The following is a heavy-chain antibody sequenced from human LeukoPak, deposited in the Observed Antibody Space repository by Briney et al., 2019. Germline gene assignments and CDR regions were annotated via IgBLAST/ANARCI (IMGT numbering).Heavy chain of an antibody. J-gene: IGHJ3*02. CDR2: INPNSGGT. Sequence: ASVKVSCKASGYTFTGYYMHWVRQAPGQGLEWMGWINPNSGGTNYAQKFQGRVTMTRDMSTSTVYMELSSLRSEDTAVYYCARDPYSSGWYGAFDIWGQGTMVTVSS. D-gene: IGHD6-19*01. CDR1: GYTFTGYY. V-gene: IGHV1-2*02. CDR3: ARDPYSSGWYGAFDI.